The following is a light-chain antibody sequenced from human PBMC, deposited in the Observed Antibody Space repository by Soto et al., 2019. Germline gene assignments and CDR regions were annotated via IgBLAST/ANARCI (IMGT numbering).Light chain of an antibody. V-gene: IGLV2-14*01. J-gene: IGLJ1*01. CDR2: EVS. Sequence: QSVLTQPASVSGSPGQSITISCTGTSSDVGGYNYVSWYQHHPGKAPKLMIHEVSDRPSGISNRFSGSKSGNTASLTISGLQAEDEADYYCSSYTSATTYVLGTGTKSPS. CDR3: SSYTSATTYV. CDR1: SSDVGGYNY.